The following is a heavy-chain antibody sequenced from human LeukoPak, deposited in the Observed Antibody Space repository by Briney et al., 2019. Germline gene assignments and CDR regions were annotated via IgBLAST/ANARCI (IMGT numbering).Heavy chain of an antibody. J-gene: IGHJ3*02. CDR1: GFTFSSYG. Sequence: GGSLRLSCAASGFTFSSYGKHWVRQAPGKGLEWVAFIRYDGSNKYYADSVKGRLTISRDNSKNTLYLQMNSLRAEDTAVYYCAKGGSGPWAFDIWGQGTMVTVSS. D-gene: IGHD3-10*01. CDR3: AKGGSGPWAFDI. CDR2: IRYDGSNK. V-gene: IGHV3-30*02.